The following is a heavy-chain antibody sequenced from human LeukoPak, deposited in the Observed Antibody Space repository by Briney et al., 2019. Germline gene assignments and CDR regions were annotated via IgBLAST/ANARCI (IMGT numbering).Heavy chain of an antibody. D-gene: IGHD2-8*01. CDR3: ARRESFMLPPDY. J-gene: IGHJ4*02. CDR1: GYSFTSYW. CDR2: IYPGDSDT. V-gene: IGHV5-51*01. Sequence: GDSLKISCKGSGYSFTSYWIGWVRQIPGKGLEWMGVIYPGDSDTRYSPSFQGQVTISADESTSSAYLQWSSLKSSDTAVHYCARRESFMLPPDYWGQGTLVTVSS.